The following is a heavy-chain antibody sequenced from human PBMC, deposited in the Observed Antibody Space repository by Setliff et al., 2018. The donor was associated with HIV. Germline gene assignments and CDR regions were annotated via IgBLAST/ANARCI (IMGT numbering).Heavy chain of an antibody. Sequence: SETLSLTCAVYGGSFSGYYWTWIRQPPGKGLEWVGEISHGGSSGSTNSNPSLKSRVTISVDTSKNHFSLRLSSVTAADTAVYYCARVFTAGRREYYFDLWGQGTLVTVSS. CDR3: ARVFTAGRREYYFDL. V-gene: IGHV4-34*01. J-gene: IGHJ4*02. D-gene: IGHD6-6*01. CDR1: GGSFSGYY. CDR2: ISHGGSSGST.